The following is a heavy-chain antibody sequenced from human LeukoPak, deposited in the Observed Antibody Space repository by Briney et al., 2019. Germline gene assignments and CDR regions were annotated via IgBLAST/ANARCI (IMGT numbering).Heavy chain of an antibody. D-gene: IGHD4-17*01. V-gene: IGHV4-34*01. J-gene: IGHJ4*02. CDR2: INHSGST. Sequence: SETLSLTCAVYGGSFSGYYWSWIRQPPGKGLEWIGEINHSGSTNYNPSLKSRVTISVDTSKNQFSLRLTSVTAADTAVYYCARVNYGATDSWGQGTLVTVSS. CDR3: ARVNYGATDS. CDR1: GGSFSGYY.